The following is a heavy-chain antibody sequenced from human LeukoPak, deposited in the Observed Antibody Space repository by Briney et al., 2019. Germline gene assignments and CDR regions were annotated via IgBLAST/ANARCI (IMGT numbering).Heavy chain of an antibody. CDR2: IWYGGSNK. V-gene: IGHV3-30*02. Sequence: GGSLRLSCAASGFTFSSYGMHWVRQAPGKGLEWVAVIWYGGSNKYYADSVKGRFTISRDNSKNTLYLQMNSLRAEDTAVYYCAKAAITGTAADDAFDIWGQGTMVTVSS. CDR1: GFTFSSYG. D-gene: IGHD1-20*01. CDR3: AKAAITGTAADDAFDI. J-gene: IGHJ3*02.